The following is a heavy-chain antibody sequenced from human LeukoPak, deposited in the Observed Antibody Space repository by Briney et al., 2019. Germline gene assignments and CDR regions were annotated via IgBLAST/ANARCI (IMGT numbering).Heavy chain of an antibody. J-gene: IGHJ4*02. CDR1: GFTFSSYA. V-gene: IGHV3-23*01. Sequence: PGGSLRLSCAASGFTFSSYAMNWVRQAPGKGLEWVSAISGSGGTYYADSVKGRFTISRDNSKNTLYLQMNNLRAEDTAIHYCAKKGLASAGRPPYFDYWGQGALVTVPS. CDR2: ISGSGGT. CDR3: AKKGLASAGRPPYFDY. D-gene: IGHD6-13*01.